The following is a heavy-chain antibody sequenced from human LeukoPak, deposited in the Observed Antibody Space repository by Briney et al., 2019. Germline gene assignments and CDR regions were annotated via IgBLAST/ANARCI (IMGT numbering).Heavy chain of an antibody. CDR2: ISRNSSTI. D-gene: IGHD1-26*01. CDR3: AKDGGSSGTYYAY. J-gene: IGHJ4*01. V-gene: IGHV3-48*02. Sequence: GGSLRLSCAASGFSFSSCSMNWVRQAPGKGLEWVSYISRNSSTIYYADSVKGRFTISRDNAKNSLYLQMNSLRDEDTAVYYCAKDGGSSGTYYAYWGHGTLVTVSS. CDR1: GFSFSSCS.